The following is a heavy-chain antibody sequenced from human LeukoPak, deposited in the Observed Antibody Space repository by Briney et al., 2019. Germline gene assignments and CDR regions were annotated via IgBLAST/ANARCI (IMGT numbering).Heavy chain of an antibody. CDR1: GFTVSNKY. CDR2: IYDGGNT. V-gene: IGHV3-53*01. Sequence: GGSLRLSCAASGFTVSNKYMSWVRQAPGKGLQFVSVIYDGGNTYYADSAKGRFIISRDNSKNTLYLQMNSLRAEDTAVYYCARGGASELYYFDYWGQGTLVTVSS. CDR3: ARGGASELYYFDY. D-gene: IGHD2-15*01. J-gene: IGHJ4*02.